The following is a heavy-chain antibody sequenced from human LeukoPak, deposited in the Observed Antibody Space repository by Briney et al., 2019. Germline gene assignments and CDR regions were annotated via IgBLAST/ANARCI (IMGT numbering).Heavy chain of an antibody. CDR3: ARDKHYYDSSNYV. J-gene: IGHJ4*02. CDR2: INWNGGTT. V-gene: IGHV3-20*04. D-gene: IGHD3-22*01. CDR1: GFTFNDCG. Sequence: GGSLRLSCAASGFTFNDCGMSWVRHAPGKGRECVSGINWNGGTTGYADSVRGRFTISRDNAKNSLYLKMNSLRAEDTALYYCARDKHYYDSSNYVWGQGTLVTVSS.